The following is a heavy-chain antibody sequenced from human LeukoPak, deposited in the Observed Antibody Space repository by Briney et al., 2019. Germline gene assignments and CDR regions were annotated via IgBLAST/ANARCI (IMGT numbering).Heavy chain of an antibody. CDR2: ISYDGSNK. CDR3: AKDPGGGYYGLGSVDI. V-gene: IGHV3-30*18. D-gene: IGHD3-10*01. Sequence: GRSLRLSCAASGFTFSNYGMHWVRQAPGKGLEWMAVISYDGSNKHYADPVKGRFTISRDNSKNALYLQMNSLRADDTAVYYCAKDPGGGYYGLGSVDIWGQGTMVTVSS. CDR1: GFTFSNYG. J-gene: IGHJ3*02.